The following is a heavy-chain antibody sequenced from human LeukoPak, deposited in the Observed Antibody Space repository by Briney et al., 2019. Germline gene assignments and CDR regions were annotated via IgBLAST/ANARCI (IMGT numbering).Heavy chain of an antibody. CDR3: AKDACYDRRAEDCGFDY. J-gene: IGHJ4*02. CDR2: ISWNSASI. Sequence: GSSLRLSCAPSGFTFDDYVMHWVPQAPGKGLEWVSGISWNSASIGDADSVKGRFTISRDNAKNSLYLQMNSLRAEDTALYYWAKDACYDRRAEDCGFDYWGEGTLVTVSS. CDR1: GFTFDDYV. D-gene: IGHD3-22*01. V-gene: IGHV3-9*01.